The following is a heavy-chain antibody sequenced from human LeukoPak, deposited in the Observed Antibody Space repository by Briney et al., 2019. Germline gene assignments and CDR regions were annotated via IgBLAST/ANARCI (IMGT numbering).Heavy chain of an antibody. J-gene: IGHJ5*02. CDR1: GFTFSDYY. CDR2: ISSSGSPI. Sequence: PGRPLRLSCTASGFTFSDYYMSWIRQAPGKGLEWVSYISSSGSPIYYADSLKGRFTISRDNAKNSLYLQMNSLRAEDTAVYYCARDISLGITISHGWFDPWGQGTLVTVSS. V-gene: IGHV3-11*01. CDR3: ARDISLGITISHGWFDP. D-gene: IGHD3-10*01.